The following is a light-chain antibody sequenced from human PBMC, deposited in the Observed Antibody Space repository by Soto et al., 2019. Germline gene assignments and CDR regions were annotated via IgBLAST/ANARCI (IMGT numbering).Light chain of an antibody. CDR1: QSISSS. J-gene: IGKJ1*01. CDR3: QQYNNWPWT. Sequence: EIVMTQSPVTLSVSPGERVTLSCRASQSISSSLAWYQERPGQAPRFLIYGASTRATGIPARFSGSGSGTEFTLTISSLQSEDFAVYYCQQYNNWPWTFGQGTKVEI. V-gene: IGKV3-15*01. CDR2: GAS.